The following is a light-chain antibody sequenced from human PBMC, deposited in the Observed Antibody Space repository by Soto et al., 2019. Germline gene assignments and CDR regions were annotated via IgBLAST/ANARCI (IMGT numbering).Light chain of an antibody. CDR3: QQRSNWPPVYT. CDR1: QSVSIY. Sequence: EIVLTQSPATLSLSPGERATLSCRASQSVSIYLAWYQQKPGQAPRLLIYDASNRATGIPARFSGSGSGADFPLTISSLEPEDFAVYYCQQRSNWPPVYTFGQGTKLQIK. CDR2: DAS. J-gene: IGKJ2*01. V-gene: IGKV3-11*01.